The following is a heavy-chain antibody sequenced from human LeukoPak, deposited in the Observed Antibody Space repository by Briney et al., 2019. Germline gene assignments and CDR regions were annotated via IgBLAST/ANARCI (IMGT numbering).Heavy chain of an antibody. CDR2: ISSSSSYI. D-gene: IGHD3-16*02. V-gene: IGHV3-21*01. CDR1: GFTSSSYS. CDR3: ARASRYDYVWGSYRAEESYFDY. J-gene: IGHJ4*02. Sequence: GGSLRLSCAASGFTSSSYSMNWVRQAPGKGLEWVSSISSSSSYIYYADSVKGRFTISRDNAKNSLYLQMNSLRAEDTAVYYCARASRYDYVWGSYRAEESYFDYWGQGTLVTVSS.